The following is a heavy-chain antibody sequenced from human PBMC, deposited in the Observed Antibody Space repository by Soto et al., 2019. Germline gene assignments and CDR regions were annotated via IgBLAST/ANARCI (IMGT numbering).Heavy chain of an antibody. CDR3: AKDVRHYSCRSGVEACDI. CDR1: GFTFSSYG. J-gene: IGHJ3*02. CDR2: ISYGGSDQ. Sequence: QVQLVESGGGVVQPGRSLRLSCAASGFTFSSYGMHWVRQAPGKGLEWVAVISYGGSDQYYADSVKGRYTVSRDNSKNAGYLQMNSRRAEDTAVYYCAKDVRHYSCRSGVEACDIWCRGKTVSASS. V-gene: IGHV3-30*18. D-gene: IGHD2-15*01.